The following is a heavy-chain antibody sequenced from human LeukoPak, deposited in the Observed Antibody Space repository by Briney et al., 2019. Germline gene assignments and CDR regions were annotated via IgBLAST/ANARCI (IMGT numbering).Heavy chain of an antibody. J-gene: IGHJ4*02. CDR3: AKDSTRYCSSTSCYYDY. Sequence: GGSLTLACAASGFTFSSYAMSWVRQAPGKGLEWVSAISGSGGSTYYADSVKGRFTITRDNSKNTLYLKMNSLRAEDTAVYYCAKDSTRYCSSTSCYYDYWGQGTLVTVSS. CDR2: ISGSGGST. D-gene: IGHD2-2*01. V-gene: IGHV3-23*01. CDR1: GFTFSSYA.